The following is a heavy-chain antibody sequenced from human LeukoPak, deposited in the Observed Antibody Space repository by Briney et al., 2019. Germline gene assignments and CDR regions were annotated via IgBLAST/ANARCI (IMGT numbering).Heavy chain of an antibody. CDR3: ASDQGHYYYDSSVYFQH. Sequence: PSETRSLTXTVSGGSISSYYWSWIRQPAGKGLEWFGRIYTSGSTNYNPSLKSRVTMSVDTSKNQFSLKLSSVTAADTAVYYCASDQGHYYYDSSVYFQHWGQGTLVTVSS. V-gene: IGHV4-4*07. CDR1: GGSISSYY. CDR2: IYTSGST. J-gene: IGHJ1*01. D-gene: IGHD3-22*01.